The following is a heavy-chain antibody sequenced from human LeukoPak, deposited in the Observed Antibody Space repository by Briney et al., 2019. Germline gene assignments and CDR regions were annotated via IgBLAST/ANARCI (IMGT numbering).Heavy chain of an antibody. V-gene: IGHV4-61*02. CDR1: GGSISSGSYY. D-gene: IGHD2-15*01. Sequence: SGTLSLTCTVSGGSISSGSYYWSWIRQPAGKGLEWIGRIYTSGSTNYNPSLKSRVTISVDTSKNQFSLKLSSVTAADTAVYYCARARSVYCSGGSCYWFDPWGQGTLVTVSS. J-gene: IGHJ5*02. CDR3: ARARSVYCSGGSCYWFDP. CDR2: IYTSGST.